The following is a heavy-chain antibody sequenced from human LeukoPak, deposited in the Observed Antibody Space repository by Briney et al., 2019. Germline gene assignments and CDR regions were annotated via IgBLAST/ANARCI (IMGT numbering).Heavy chain of an antibody. J-gene: IGHJ4*02. V-gene: IGHV4-4*02. CDR2: IYHSGST. D-gene: IGHD5-18*01. CDR1: GGSISSSNW. Sequence: SETLSLTCAVSGGSISSSNWWSWVRQPPGKGLEWIGEIYHSGSTNYNPSLKSRVTISVDKSKNQFSLKLSSVTAADTAVYYCARDPADTAMVIAQPNDDYWGQGTLVTVSS. CDR3: ARDPADTAMVIAQPNDDY.